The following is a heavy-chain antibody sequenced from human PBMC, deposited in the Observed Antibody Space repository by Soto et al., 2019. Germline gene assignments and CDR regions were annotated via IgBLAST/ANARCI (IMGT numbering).Heavy chain of an antibody. Sequence: SVKVSCKASGGTFSTSTISWVRQAPGQGLEWMGGITPIFGTASFAQKFQGRVTITEDESTSTAYMELSSLRSEDTAMYYCARDGTLYDSSGYYYLYWGQGTLVTVSS. CDR1: GGTFSTST. D-gene: IGHD3-22*01. J-gene: IGHJ4*02. CDR3: ARDGTLYDSSGYYYLY. V-gene: IGHV1-69*13. CDR2: ITPIFGTA.